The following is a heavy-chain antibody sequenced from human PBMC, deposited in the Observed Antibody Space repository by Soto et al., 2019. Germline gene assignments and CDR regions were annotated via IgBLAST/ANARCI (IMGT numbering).Heavy chain of an antibody. D-gene: IGHD6-6*01. V-gene: IGHV3-64*01. J-gene: IGHJ4*02. CDR2: ISSNGGST. CDR1: GFTFSSYA. Sequence: GGSLRLSCAASGFTFSSYAMHWVRQAPGKGLEYVSAISSNGGSTYYANSVKGRFTISRDNSKNTLYLQMDSLRAEDMAVYYCARSQEPYSSSSSFDYWGQGTLVTVSS. CDR3: ARSQEPYSSSSSFDY.